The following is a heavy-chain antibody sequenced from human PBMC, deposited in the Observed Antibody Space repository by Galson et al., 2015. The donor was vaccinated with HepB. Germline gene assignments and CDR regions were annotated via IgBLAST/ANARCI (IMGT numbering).Heavy chain of an antibody. J-gene: IGHJ4*02. CDR2: ISGSGGST. V-gene: IGHV3-23*01. CDR3: AKLSRHCSGGSCYSRFFDY. CDR1: GFTFSSYA. Sequence: TLRLSCAASGFTFSSYAMSWVRQAPGKGLEWVSAISGSGGSTYYADSVTGRFTISRDNSKNTLYLQMNSLRAEDTAVYYCAKLSRHCSGGSCYSRFFDYWGQGTLVTVSS. D-gene: IGHD2-15*01.